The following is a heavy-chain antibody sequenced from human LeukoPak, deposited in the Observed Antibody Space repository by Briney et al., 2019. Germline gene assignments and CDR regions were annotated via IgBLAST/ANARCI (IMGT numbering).Heavy chain of an antibody. CDR2: INHSGST. D-gene: IGHD3-10*01. Sequence: PSETLSLTCAVYGGSFSGYYWSWIRQPPGKGLEWIGEINHSGSTNYNPSLKSRVTISVDTSKNQFSLKLSSVTAADTAVYYCARFPTLGVTRVWYYGMDVWGQGTTVTVSS. V-gene: IGHV4-34*01. CDR1: GGSFSGYY. CDR3: ARFPTLGVTRVWYYGMDV. J-gene: IGHJ6*02.